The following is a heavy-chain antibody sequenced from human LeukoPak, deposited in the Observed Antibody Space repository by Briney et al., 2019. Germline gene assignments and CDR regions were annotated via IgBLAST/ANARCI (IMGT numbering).Heavy chain of an antibody. D-gene: IGHD3-10*01. J-gene: IGHJ6*03. CDR3: ARITMDYYYYYMDV. Sequence: PSETLSLTCNVSGGSISSSSYYWGWIRQPPGKGLELIGNIYYSGTTYYNPSLKSRVTISVDTSKNQFSLKLSSVTAADTAVYYCARITMDYYYYYMDVWGKGTTVTISS. V-gene: IGHV4-39*07. CDR1: GGSISSSSYY. CDR2: IYYSGTT.